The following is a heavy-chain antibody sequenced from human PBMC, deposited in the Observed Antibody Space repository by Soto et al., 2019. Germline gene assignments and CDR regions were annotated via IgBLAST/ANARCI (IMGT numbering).Heavy chain of an antibody. D-gene: IGHD6-19*01. CDR3: ASAGGLGAVAADY. V-gene: IGHV4-30-2*01. CDR1: GGSISSGGYS. J-gene: IGHJ4*02. CDR2: IYHSGST. Sequence: QLQLQESGSGLVNPSQTLSITCAVSGGSISSGGYSWSWIRQPPGKGLEWIGYIYHSGSTYYNPSLRRRLNQSLDQSKNQISLKVSSVTAADTAVYYCASAGGLGAVAADYWGQGTLVTVSS.